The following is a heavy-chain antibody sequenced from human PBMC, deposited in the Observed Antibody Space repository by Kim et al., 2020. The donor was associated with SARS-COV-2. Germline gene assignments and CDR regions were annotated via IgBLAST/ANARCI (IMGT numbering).Heavy chain of an antibody. CDR3: ARNEDY. V-gene: IGHV1-3*01. CDR1: GYTFTSYA. CDR2: IDADNGNT. J-gene: IGHJ4*02. Sequence: ASVKVSCKASGYTFTSYAFHWVRQAPGQRLEWMGWIDADNGNTKYSQKFQGRVTITRDTSASTAYMELSSLRSENTAVYYCARNEDYWGQGTLVTVSS.